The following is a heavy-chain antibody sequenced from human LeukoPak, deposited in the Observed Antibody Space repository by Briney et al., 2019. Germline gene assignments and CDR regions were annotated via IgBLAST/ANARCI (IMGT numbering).Heavy chain of an antibody. CDR3: ARFGSGYYQFDY. J-gene: IGHJ4*02. CDR1: GFTFSSYS. D-gene: IGHD3-22*01. V-gene: IGHV3-21*01. CDR2: ISSSSYI. Sequence: GGSLRLSCAASGFTFSSYSMNWVRQAPGKGLEWVSSISSSSYIYYADSVKGRFTISRDNAKNSLYLQMNSLRAEDTAVYYCARFGSGYYQFDYWGQGTLVTVSS.